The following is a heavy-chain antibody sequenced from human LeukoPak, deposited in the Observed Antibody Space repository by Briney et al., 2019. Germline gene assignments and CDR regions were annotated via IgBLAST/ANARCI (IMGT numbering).Heavy chain of an antibody. V-gene: IGHV4-59*08. CDR2: IDYSGNT. J-gene: IGHJ4*02. CDR3: ARATSYGDYVDY. Sequence: SETLSLTCTVSGGSISSSYWSWIRQPPGKGLEWIGYIDYSGNTNYNPSLKSRVTISVDTSKNQFSLKLSSVTAADTAVYYCARATSYGDYVDYWGQGILVTVSS. CDR1: GGSISSSY. D-gene: IGHD4-17*01.